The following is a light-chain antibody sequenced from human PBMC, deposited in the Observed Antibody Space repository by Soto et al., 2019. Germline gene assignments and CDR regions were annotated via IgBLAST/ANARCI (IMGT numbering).Light chain of an antibody. V-gene: IGLV1-40*01. Sequence: QLVLTQPPSVSGAPGQRVTISCTGSSSNIGAGYDVHWYQQLPGAAPKLLIYGNNNWPSGVPDRFSGSKSGTSASLAITGLQAEDEADYYCQSYASTLSGSKVFGGGTKLTVL. J-gene: IGLJ3*02. CDR1: SSNIGAGYD. CDR3: QSYASTLSGSKV. CDR2: GNN.